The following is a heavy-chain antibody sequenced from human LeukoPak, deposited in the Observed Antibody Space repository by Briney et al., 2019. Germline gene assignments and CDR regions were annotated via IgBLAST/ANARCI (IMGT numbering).Heavy chain of an antibody. V-gene: IGHV3-23*01. CDR2: ISGSGGST. J-gene: IGHJ5*02. CDR1: GFTFNTYS. Sequence: GGSLRLSCAGSGFTFNTYSMSWVRQAPGKGLEWVSAISGSGGSTYYADSVKGRFTISRDNSKNTLYLQMNSLRAEDTAVYYCAKDRRFDPWGQGTLVTVSS. CDR3: AKDRRFDP.